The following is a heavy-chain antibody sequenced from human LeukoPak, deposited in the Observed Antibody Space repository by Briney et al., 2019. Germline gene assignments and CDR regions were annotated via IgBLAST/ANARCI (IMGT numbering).Heavy chain of an antibody. J-gene: IGHJ4*02. D-gene: IGHD5-24*01. CDR3: ARGDEDRDGYNYVGY. V-gene: IGHV4-39*07. CDR2: IYYSGST. Sequence: SETLSLTCTVSGGSISSDNYYWGWIRQPPGKGLEFIGSIYYSGSTYYNPSLKSRVTISVDTSKNQFSLKLSSVTAADTAVYYCARGDEDRDGYNYVGYWGQGTLVTVSS. CDR1: GGSISSDNYY.